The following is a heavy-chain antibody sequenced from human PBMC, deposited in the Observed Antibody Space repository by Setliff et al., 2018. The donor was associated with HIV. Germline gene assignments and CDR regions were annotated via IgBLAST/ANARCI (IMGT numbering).Heavy chain of an antibody. CDR1: GGTFSMYA. Sequence: ASVKVSCKASGGTFSMYAISWVRQAPGGGLEWMGLVYPEDGQTIYAEKFQGRVTMTADTSTGTAYMHLSSLRSEDTAIYYCARSRREVVYFYYYMDFWGTGTTVTVS. CDR2: VYPEDGQT. D-gene: IGHD2-8*02. J-gene: IGHJ6*03. CDR3: ARSRREVVYFYYYMDF. V-gene: IGHV1-69-2*01.